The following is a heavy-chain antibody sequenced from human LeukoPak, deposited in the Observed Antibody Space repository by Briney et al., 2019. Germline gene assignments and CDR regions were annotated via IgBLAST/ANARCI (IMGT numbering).Heavy chain of an antibody. J-gene: IGHJ1*01. D-gene: IGHD3-22*01. V-gene: IGHV3-74*01. Sequence: GGSLRLSCAASGFTFSSYWMHWVRQAPGKGLVWVSRIKSDGETNYADSVKGRFTISRDNAKNTVSLQMNSLRAEDTGVYYCARAPSEIGGYYPEYFRHWGQGTLVTVSS. CDR3: ARAPSEIGGYYPEYFRH. CDR1: GFTFSSYW. CDR2: IKSDGET.